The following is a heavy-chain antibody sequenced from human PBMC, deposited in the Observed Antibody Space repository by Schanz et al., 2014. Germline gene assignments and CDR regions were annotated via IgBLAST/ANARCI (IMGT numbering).Heavy chain of an antibody. CDR1: GFTFSSYG. D-gene: IGHD6-19*01. Sequence: QVHLVESGGGVVQPGRSLRLSCAASGFTFSSYGMHWVRQAPGRGLEWVALIWYDGSNKYYAESVKGRFTISRDNPKNTLYLQMNSLRAEDTAVYYCAKDLISGWSGFDYWGQGTLVTVSS. V-gene: IGHV3-33*03. CDR3: AKDLISGWSGFDY. J-gene: IGHJ4*02. CDR2: IWYDGSNK.